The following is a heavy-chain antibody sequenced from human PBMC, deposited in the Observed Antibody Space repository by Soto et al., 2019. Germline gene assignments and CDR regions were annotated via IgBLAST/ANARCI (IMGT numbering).Heavy chain of an antibody. V-gene: IGHV1-69*13. CDR2: IIPIFGTA. D-gene: IGHD3-22*01. CDR3: ARDPGYYYDSSDDDY. Sequence: ASVKVYCKASGGTFSSYAISWVRQATGQGLEWMGGIIPIFGTANYAQKFQGRVTITADESTSTAYMELSSLRSEDTAVYYCARDPGYYYDSSDDDYWGQGTLVTVSA. CDR1: GGTFSSYA. J-gene: IGHJ4*02.